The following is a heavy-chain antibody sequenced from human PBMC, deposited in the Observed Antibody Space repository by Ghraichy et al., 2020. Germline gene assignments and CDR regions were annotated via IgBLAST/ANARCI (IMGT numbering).Heavy chain of an antibody. D-gene: IGHD3-3*01. CDR3: ARRGYYIVEGGFDY. CDR1: GGSFSGYY. Sequence: ESLNISCAVYGGSFSGYYWSWIRQPPGKGLEWIGEINHSGSTNYNPSLKSRVTISVDTSKNQFSLKLSSVTAADTAVYYCARRGYYIVEGGFDYWGQGTLVTVSS. CDR2: INHSGST. J-gene: IGHJ4*02. V-gene: IGHV4-34*01.